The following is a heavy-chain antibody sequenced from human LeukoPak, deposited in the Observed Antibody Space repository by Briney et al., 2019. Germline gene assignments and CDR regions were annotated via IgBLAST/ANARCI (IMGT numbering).Heavy chain of an antibody. Sequence: ASVKVSCKVSGYTLTELSMHWVRQAPGKGLEWMGGFDPEDGETIYAQKFQGRVTMTEDTSTDTAYMELSSLRSEDTAVYYCATQAGRYCSGGSCSKLNYYYYYGMDVWGQGTTVTVSS. CDR3: ATQAGRYCSGGSCSKLNYYYYYGMDV. CDR1: GYTLTELS. CDR2: FDPEDGET. V-gene: IGHV1-24*01. J-gene: IGHJ6*02. D-gene: IGHD2-15*01.